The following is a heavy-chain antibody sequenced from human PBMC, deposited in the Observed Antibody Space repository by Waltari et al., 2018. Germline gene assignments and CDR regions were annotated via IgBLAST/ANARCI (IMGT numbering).Heavy chain of an antibody. Sequence: VQRAQSGAAVKKPGSSVTVSCKAAAGTVSRNAISGVRQAPGQGLEWMGGIIPIFGTETYAQKFQGRVTITADESTSTAYMEVSSLRSEDAAVYYCVTSRGGRPCWGQGTLVTVSS. V-gene: IGHV1-69*01. J-gene: IGHJ4*02. CDR1: AGTVSRNA. CDR2: IIPIFGTE. D-gene: IGHD2-15*01. CDR3: VTSRGGRPC.